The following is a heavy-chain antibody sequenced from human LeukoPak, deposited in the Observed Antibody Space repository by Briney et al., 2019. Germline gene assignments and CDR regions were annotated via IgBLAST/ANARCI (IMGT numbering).Heavy chain of an antibody. D-gene: IGHD2-21*02. V-gene: IGHV3-23*01. CDR3: ARVVGTANNYYFEH. CDR1: GFTFSSYA. CDR2: ISGSGGST. J-gene: IGHJ4*02. Sequence: GGSLRLSCAASGFTFSSYAMSWVHQAPGKGLEWVSAISGSGGSTYYADSVKGRFTISRDNSKNTLYLQMNSLRAEDTAVYYCARVVGTANNYYFEHWGQGTLVTVSS.